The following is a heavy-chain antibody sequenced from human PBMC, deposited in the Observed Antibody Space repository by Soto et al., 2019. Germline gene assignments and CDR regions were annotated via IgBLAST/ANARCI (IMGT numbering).Heavy chain of an antibody. CDR1: GGSISSSSYY. J-gene: IGHJ6*02. Sequence: WETLSLTCTVSGGSISSSSYYWGWIRQPPGKGLEWIGSIYYSGSTYYNPSLKSRVTISVDTSKNQFSLKLSSVTAADTAVYYCARHKDYYGMDVWGQGTTVTVSS. CDR2: IYYSGST. CDR3: ARHKDYYGMDV. V-gene: IGHV4-39*01.